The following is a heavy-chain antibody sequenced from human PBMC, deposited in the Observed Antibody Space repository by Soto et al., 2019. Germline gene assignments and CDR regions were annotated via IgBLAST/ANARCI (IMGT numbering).Heavy chain of an antibody. J-gene: IGHJ4*02. CDR3: ASERNNYGIAGMFD. Sequence: GASVKVSCKASGYTFTNYYIHWVRQAPGQGLEWMGLINPSSGTTNYLQKFQGRVSMTGDTSTRTVYMEVNSLRSEDTAMYYCASERNNYGIAGMFDWGQGTQVTVSS. CDR1: GYTFTNYY. V-gene: IGHV1-46*01. CDR2: INPSSGTT. D-gene: IGHD4-17*01.